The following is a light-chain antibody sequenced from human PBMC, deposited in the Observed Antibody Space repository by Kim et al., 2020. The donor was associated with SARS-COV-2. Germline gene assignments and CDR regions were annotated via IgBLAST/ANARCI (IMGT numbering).Light chain of an antibody. J-gene: IGKJ2*01. CDR3: QQSFIYPYT. V-gene: IGKV1-39*01. CDR1: QSIGSQ. Sequence: YASVADRVTITCRASQSIGSQLNWYQQREGKSRKIMIFFASSLQRGVPPRFSGSGSGTDFTLTISSLLPEDYATYYCQQSFIYPYTFGQGTKLEI. CDR2: FAS.